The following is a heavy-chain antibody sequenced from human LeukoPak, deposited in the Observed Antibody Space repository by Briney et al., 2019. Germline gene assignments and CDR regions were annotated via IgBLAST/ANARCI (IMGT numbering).Heavy chain of an antibody. CDR3: ARDNRRIQLWLFDY. D-gene: IGHD5-18*01. CDR1: GFTFSDYY. V-gene: IGHV3-11*01. Sequence: GGSLRLSCAASGFTFSDYYMSWIRQAPGKGLEWVSYISSSGSTIYYADSVKGRFTISRDNAKNSLYLQMNSLRAEDTAVYYCARDNRRIQLWLFDYWGQGTLVTVSS. CDR2: ISSSGSTI. J-gene: IGHJ4*02.